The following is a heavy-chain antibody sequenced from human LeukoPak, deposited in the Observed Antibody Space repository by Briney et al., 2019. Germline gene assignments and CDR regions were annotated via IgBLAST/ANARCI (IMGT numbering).Heavy chain of an antibody. D-gene: IGHD3-22*01. CDR2: IKSKSEGATT. CDR3: TTRAIAVITSIDY. CDR1: GFTFSSYE. Sequence: PGGSLRLSCAASGFTFSSYEMDWVRQAPGKGLEWVGRIKSKSEGATTDYAAPVKGRFTISRDDSKNTLYLQMNSLKTEDTAVYYCTTRAIAVITSIDYWGQGTLVTVSS. J-gene: IGHJ4*02. V-gene: IGHV3-15*01.